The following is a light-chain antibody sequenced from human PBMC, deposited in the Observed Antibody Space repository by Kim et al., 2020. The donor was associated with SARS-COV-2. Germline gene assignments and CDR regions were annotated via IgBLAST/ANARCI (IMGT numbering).Light chain of an antibody. V-gene: IGKV3-20*01. CDR1: QSVSSSY. Sequence: EIVLTQSPGTLSLSPGERATLSCRASQSVSSSYLAWYQQKPGQAPRLLIYGASSRATAIPDRFSGSGSGTDFTLTISRLEPEDFAVYYCQQDGSSPSTFGQGTKVEIK. CDR2: GAS. CDR3: QQDGSSPST. J-gene: IGKJ1*01.